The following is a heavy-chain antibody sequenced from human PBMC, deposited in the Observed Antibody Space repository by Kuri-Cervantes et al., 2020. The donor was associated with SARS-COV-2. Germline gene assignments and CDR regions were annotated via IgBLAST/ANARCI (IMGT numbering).Heavy chain of an antibody. CDR3: AEEGGDGATGFPSNWFGP. J-gene: IGHJ5*02. CDR1: GFTFSSYG. Sequence: GESLKISCAASGFTFSSYGMHWVRQAPGKGLEWVAVIWYDGSNKYYADSVKGRFTISRDDSKNTLYLQMNSLRAEDTAVYYCAEEGGDGATGFPSNWFGPWGQGTLVTVSS. D-gene: IGHD1-26*01. CDR2: IWYDGSNK. V-gene: IGHV3-30*02.